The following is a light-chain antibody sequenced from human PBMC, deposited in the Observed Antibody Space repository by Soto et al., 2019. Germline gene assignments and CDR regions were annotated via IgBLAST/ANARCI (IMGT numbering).Light chain of an antibody. CDR2: SYN. J-gene: IGLJ2*01. CDR3: SSYTSSSTAV. Sequence: QSVLTQPPSASGTPGQRVTISCSGTNSNIGSNFVYWYQHLPGTTPKLLVFSYNQRPSGVPDRFSGSKSGSSASLAISGLRSEDEADYYCSSYTSSSTAVFGGGTKLTVL. V-gene: IGLV1-47*02. CDR1: NSNIGSNF.